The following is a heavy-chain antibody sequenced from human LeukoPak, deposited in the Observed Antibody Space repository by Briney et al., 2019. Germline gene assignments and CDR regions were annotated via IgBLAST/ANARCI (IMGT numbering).Heavy chain of an antibody. Sequence: PSETLSLTCAVYGGSFSDYYWSWIRQPPGKGLEWIGEINHSRSTNYNPSLKSRVTISVDTSMNQLSLKMKSVTAADTAMYYCAKLRGWLGTEDVFDLWSQGTLVTISS. CDR1: GGSFSDYY. V-gene: IGHV4-34*01. D-gene: IGHD3-10*01. CDR3: AKLRGWLGTEDVFDL. J-gene: IGHJ3*01. CDR2: INHSRST.